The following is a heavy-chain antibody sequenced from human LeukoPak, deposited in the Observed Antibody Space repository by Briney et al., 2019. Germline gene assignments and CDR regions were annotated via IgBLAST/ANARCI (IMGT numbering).Heavy chain of an antibody. D-gene: IGHD6-13*01. CDR3: ARVKRAAAGRTYYYYYYMDV. CDR2: INHSGST. Sequence: PETLSLTCAVYGGSFSGYYWSWIRQPPGKGLEWIGEINHSGSTNYNPSLKSRVTISVDTSKNQFSLKLSSVTAADTAVYYCARVKRAAAGRTYYYYYYMDVWGKGTTVTVSS. V-gene: IGHV4-34*01. CDR1: GGSFSGYY. J-gene: IGHJ6*03.